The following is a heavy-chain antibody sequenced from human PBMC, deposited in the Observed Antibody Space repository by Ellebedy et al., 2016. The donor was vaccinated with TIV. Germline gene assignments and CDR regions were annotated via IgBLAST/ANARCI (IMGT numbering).Heavy chain of an antibody. V-gene: IGHV2-70*04. Sequence: SGPTLVKPTQTLTLTCTLSGESVRSNGMRLNWIRQPPGKALAWLARIDWDDDTFYRASLKTRLTLSQDTSKTQVDLTMTVMDPMDTATYYCARISRDAFDLWGQGTLVIVSS. CDR1: GESVRSNGMR. J-gene: IGHJ3*01. CDR2: IDWDDDT. CDR3: ARISRDAFDL.